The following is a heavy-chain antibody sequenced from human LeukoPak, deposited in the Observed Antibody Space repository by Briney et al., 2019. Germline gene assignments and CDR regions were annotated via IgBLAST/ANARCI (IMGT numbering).Heavy chain of an antibody. J-gene: IGHJ5*02. CDR2: INHSGST. CDR1: GGSFSGYY. D-gene: IGHD1-26*01. Sequence: SETLSLTCAVYGGSFSGYYWSWIRQPPGKGLEWIGEINHSGSTNYNPSLKSRVTISVDTSKNQFSLKLSSVTAAHTAVYYCARQTSGSPWSQGTLVTVSS. V-gene: IGHV4-34*01. CDR3: ARQTSGSP.